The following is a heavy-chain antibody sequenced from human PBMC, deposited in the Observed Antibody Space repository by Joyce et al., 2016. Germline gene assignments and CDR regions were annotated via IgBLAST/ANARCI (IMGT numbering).Heavy chain of an antibody. J-gene: IGHJ6*02. Sequence: QVHLVQSGAEVKKSGSSVKVSCKASGGSFNKYTVSWVLQAPGQGLAWMGRIIPMLNMTNYAQEFQGRVTITADKSTTTAYMQLTGLRSDDTAVYFCAGTFNYPHHDGMDVWGQGTTVTVSS. CDR1: GGSFNKYT. D-gene: IGHD5-24*01. V-gene: IGHV1-69*02. CDR3: AGTFNYPHHDGMDV. CDR2: IIPMLNMT.